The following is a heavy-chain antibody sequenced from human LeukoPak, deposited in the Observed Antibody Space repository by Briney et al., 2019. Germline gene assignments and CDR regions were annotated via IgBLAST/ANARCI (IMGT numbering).Heavy chain of an antibody. CDR3: ARARPRVKGYCSSTSCYSVGWFDP. V-gene: IGHV4-4*07. CDR1: GGSISSYY. D-gene: IGHD2-2*01. CDR2: IYTSGSI. Sequence: SETLSLTCTVSGGSISSYYWSWIRQPAGKGLEWLGRIYTSGSINYNHSLKGRVTMSVDTSKNQFSLKLSSVTAADTAVYYCARARPRVKGYCSSTSCYSVGWFDPWGQGTLVTVSS. J-gene: IGHJ5*02.